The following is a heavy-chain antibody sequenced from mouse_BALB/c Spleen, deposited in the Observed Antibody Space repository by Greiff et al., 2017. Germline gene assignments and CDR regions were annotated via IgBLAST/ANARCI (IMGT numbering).Heavy chain of an antibody. D-gene: IGHD1-1*01. CDR3: TRDGYGSSYEDYYAMDY. Sequence: LQQPGSELVRPGASVKLSCKASGYTFTSYWMHWVKQRPGQGLEWIGNIYPGSGSTNYDEKFKSKATLTVATSSSTAYMQLSSLTSEDSAVYYCTRDGYGSSYEDYYAMDYWGQGTSVTVSS. V-gene: IGHV1S22*01. CDR1: GYTFTSYW. J-gene: IGHJ4*01. CDR2: IYPGSGST.